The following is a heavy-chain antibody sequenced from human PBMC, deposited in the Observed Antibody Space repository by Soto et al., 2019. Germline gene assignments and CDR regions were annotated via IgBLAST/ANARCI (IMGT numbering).Heavy chain of an antibody. CDR2: INSSGTGT. Sequence: EVQLVESGGGLVQPGGSLRLSCAVSGFTFSSYWMHWVRQAPGKGLVWVSRINSSGTGTTYTDSVKGRFTISRDNAENTLYLQMSSLRAEDTAVYYCARGETMTTAEAIGYWGQGTLVTVSS. CDR1: GFTFSSYW. J-gene: IGHJ4*02. CDR3: ARGETMTTAEAIGY. D-gene: IGHD4-17*01. V-gene: IGHV3-74*01.